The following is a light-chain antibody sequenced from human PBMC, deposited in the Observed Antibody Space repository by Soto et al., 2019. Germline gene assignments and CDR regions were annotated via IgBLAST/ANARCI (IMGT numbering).Light chain of an antibody. CDR2: EVS. CDR1: SSDVGGYKY. V-gene: IGLV2-14*01. J-gene: IGLJ1*01. CDR3: NSYTSTTTLYV. Sequence: QSALTQPASVSGSPGQSITISCTGTSSDVGGYKYVSWYQQHPDKAPKLIIFEVSNRPSGISSRFSGSKAGNTASLTISGLQAEDEADYYCNSYTSTTTLYVFGTGTKLPS.